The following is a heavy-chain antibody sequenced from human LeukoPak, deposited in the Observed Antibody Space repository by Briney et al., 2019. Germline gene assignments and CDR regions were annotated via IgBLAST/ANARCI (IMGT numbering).Heavy chain of an antibody. J-gene: IGHJ4*02. CDR3: ARAEQWLPHFDY. D-gene: IGHD6-19*01. CDR2: ISAYNGNT. CDR1: GYTFTSYG. V-gene: IGHV1-18*01. Sequence: ASVKVSCKASGYTFTSYGISWVRQAPGQGLEWMGWISAYNGNTSYAQKFQGRVTMTRDTSTSTVYMELSSLRSEDTAVYYCARAEQWLPHFDYWGQGTLVTVSS.